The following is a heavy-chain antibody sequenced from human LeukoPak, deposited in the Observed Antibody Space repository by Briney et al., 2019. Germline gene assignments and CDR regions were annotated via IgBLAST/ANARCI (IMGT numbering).Heavy chain of an antibody. CDR2: IYYSGST. Sequence: PSETLSLTCTVSGGSISSYYWSWIRQPPGKGLEWIGYIYYSGSTNYNPSLKSRVTISVDTSKNQFSLKLSSVTAADTAVYYCARGLSYETGLDPWGQGTLVTVSS. V-gene: IGHV4-59*12. CDR1: GGSISSYY. D-gene: IGHD3-16*01. J-gene: IGHJ5*02. CDR3: ARGLSYETGLDP.